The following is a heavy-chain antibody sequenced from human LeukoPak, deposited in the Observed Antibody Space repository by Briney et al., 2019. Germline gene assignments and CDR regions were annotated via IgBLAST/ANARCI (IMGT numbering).Heavy chain of an antibody. J-gene: IGHJ4*02. V-gene: IGHV3-21*01. Sequence: GGSLRLPCAASGFTFSSYSMNWVRQTPGKGLEWVSSISSSSSYIYYADSVKGRFTISRDNAKNSLYLQMNSLRAEDTAVYYCARATSSSWYSGWGQGTLVTFSS. CDR1: GFTFSSYS. CDR2: ISSSSSYI. D-gene: IGHD6-13*01. CDR3: ARATSSSWYSG.